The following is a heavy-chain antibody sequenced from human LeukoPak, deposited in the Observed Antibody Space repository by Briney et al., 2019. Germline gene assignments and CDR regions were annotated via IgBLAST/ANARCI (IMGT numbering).Heavy chain of an antibody. D-gene: IGHD2-2*02. Sequence: GESLKISCKGSGYSFTSYWIGWVRQMPGKGLEWMGIIYPGDSDTRYSPSFQGQVTISADKSISTAYLQWSSLKASNTAMYYCARRSDPVVVPAVIDYYYYMDVWGKGTTVTVSS. CDR3: ARRSDPVVVPAVIDYYYYMDV. V-gene: IGHV5-51*01. J-gene: IGHJ6*03. CDR1: GYSFTSYW. CDR2: IYPGDSDT.